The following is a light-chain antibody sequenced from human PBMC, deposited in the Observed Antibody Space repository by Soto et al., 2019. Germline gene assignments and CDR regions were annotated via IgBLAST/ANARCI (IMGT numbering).Light chain of an antibody. J-gene: IGKJ2*01. Sequence: EIVMTQSPATLSVSPGERATLSCRASQSVSSNLAWYQQKPGQAPRLLIYGASTRATGIPARFSGSGSGTEFTLTISSLQSEDFAVYYCQQYNNWPPRSTFGQGTKLEIK. CDR1: QSVSSN. CDR2: GAS. CDR3: QQYNNWPPRST. V-gene: IGKV3-15*01.